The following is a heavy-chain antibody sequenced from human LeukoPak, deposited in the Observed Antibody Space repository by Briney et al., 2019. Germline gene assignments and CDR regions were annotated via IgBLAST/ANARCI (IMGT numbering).Heavy chain of an antibody. Sequence: SETLSLTCTISGGSISTVYWSWIRQPPGKGLEWLGYIYYTGTTSYSPSLNSRLTISLDTSRKRFSLKLTSVTAADTATYYCARTNAFDIWGRGSLVIVSS. CDR3: ARTNAFDI. CDR1: GGSISTVY. V-gene: IGHV4-59*01. J-gene: IGHJ3*02. CDR2: IYYTGTT.